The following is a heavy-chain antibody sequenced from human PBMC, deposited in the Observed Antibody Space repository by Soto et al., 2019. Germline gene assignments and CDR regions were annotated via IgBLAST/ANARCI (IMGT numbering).Heavy chain of an antibody. CDR1: GFTFSIYG. CDR3: ARDRRLYYSDAFDI. V-gene: IGHV3-30*03. Sequence: QVQLVESGGGVVQPGRSLRLSCAASGFTFSIYGMDWVRHAPGKGLEWVAMISFDGSEKYYTDSVKGRFHISRDSSKNTMYLQMDSLRVEDTAVYYCARDRRLYYSDAFDIWGQGTTVTVSS. D-gene: IGHD1-26*01. CDR2: ISFDGSEK. J-gene: IGHJ3*02.